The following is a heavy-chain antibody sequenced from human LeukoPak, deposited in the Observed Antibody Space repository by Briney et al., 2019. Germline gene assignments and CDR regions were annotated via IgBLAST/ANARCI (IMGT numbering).Heavy chain of an antibody. J-gene: IGHJ4*02. D-gene: IGHD2-15*01. Sequence: GGSLRLSCAASGFSFSIYAMGWVRQVPGRGLEWVAAISSGGGNTYYADSVKGRFPISRDNSKNTLHLQMNSLRAEDTAVYHCVRQLGYCSDGSCYFDYWGQGTLVTVSS. CDR2: ISSGGGNT. CDR1: GFSFSIYA. CDR3: VRQLGYCSDGSCYFDY. V-gene: IGHV3-23*01.